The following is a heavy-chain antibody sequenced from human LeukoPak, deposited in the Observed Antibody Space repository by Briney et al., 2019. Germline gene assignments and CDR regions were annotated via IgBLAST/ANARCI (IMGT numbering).Heavy chain of an antibody. J-gene: IGHJ4*02. Sequence: PSETLSLTCTVSGDSMSSNYWSWIRQPPGKGLEWIGYIYYSGSTNYSPSLKSRVTISGDTSKNQFSLKLSSVTAADTAVYYCARTDWFGDRGFDYWGQGTLVTVSS. V-gene: IGHV4-59*08. CDR1: GDSMSSNY. D-gene: IGHD3-10*01. CDR2: IYYSGST. CDR3: ARTDWFGDRGFDY.